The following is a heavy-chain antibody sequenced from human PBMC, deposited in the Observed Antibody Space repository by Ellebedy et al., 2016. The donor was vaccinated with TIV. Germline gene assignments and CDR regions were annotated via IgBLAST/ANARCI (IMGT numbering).Heavy chain of an antibody. D-gene: IGHD1-1*01. CDR1: GGSISGYY. CDR2: IYYSWIT. J-gene: IGHJ4*02. V-gene: IGHV4-59*08. CDR3: ARWNEGFDY. Sequence: MPSETLSLTCTVSGGSISGYYWGWIRQPPGKGLEWIGYIYYSWITDYNPSLRSRVIISVDTSKNQLSLKLSSVTAADAAMYYCARWNEGFDYWGQGTLVTVSS.